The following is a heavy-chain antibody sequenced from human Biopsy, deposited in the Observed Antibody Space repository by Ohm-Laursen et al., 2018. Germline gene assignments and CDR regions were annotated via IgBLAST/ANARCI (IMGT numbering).Heavy chain of an antibody. CDR3: AKGRVGNSGSLDI. Sequence: SLRLSCTASGFTCSIYAMNWARQAPGKGLEWVSAITVSADTAYYADSVRGRFTVSRDNSQNTLYLQMNSLRAEDTAIYYCAKGRVGNSGSLDIWGHGTMVTVSS. V-gene: IGHV3-23*01. CDR1: GFTCSIYA. J-gene: IGHJ3*02. CDR2: ITVSADTA. D-gene: IGHD1-1*01.